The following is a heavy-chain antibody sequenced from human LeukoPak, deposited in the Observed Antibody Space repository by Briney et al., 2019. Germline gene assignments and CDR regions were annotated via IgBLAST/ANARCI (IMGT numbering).Heavy chain of an antibody. D-gene: IGHD3-22*01. CDR2: ILPDDSDT. Sequence: GESLRISCKVSGYRFTNYWIAWVRQMPGKGLDFMGIILPDDSDTRYNPSFRGQVTISVDKPINTAYLQWNSLKASDTAIYYCARQGAGASHYDDTGLPRGAFDVWGQGTGLTVSS. CDR1: GYRFTNYW. J-gene: IGHJ3*01. V-gene: IGHV5-51*01. CDR3: ARQGAGASHYDDTGLPRGAFDV.